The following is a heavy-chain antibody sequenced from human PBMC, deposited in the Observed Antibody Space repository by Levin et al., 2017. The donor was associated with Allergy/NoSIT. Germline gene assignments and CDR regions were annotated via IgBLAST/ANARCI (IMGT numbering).Heavy chain of an antibody. CDR2: IYYSGST. CDR1: GGSVSSGSYY. CDR3: ARAPYSSGWFVWYFDL. J-gene: IGHJ2*01. Sequence: SETLSLTCTVSGGSVSSGSYYWSWIRQPPGKGLEWIGYIYYSGSTNYNPSLKSRVTISVDTSKNQFSLKLSSVTAADTAVYYCARAPYSSGWFVWYFDLWGRGTLVTVSS. V-gene: IGHV4-61*01. D-gene: IGHD6-19*01.